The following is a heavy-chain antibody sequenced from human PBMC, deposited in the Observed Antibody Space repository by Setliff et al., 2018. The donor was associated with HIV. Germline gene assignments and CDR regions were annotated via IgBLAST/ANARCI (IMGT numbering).Heavy chain of an antibody. D-gene: IGHD4-17*01. CDR3: TRQGDFGQWGDY. J-gene: IGHJ4*02. CDR1: GTSFTNYW. Sequence: GESLKISCKGSGTSFTNYWIGWVRQLPGKGLEWMGIIYPRDSDTRYSPSFQGQVTISADKSISTAYLQWSSLKASDTAIYYCTRQGDFGQWGDYWGQGAQVTVSS. CDR2: IYPRDSDT. V-gene: IGHV5-51*01.